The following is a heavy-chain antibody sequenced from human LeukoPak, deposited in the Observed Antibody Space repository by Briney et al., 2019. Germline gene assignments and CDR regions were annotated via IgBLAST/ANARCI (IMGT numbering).Heavy chain of an antibody. CDR3: AKGATIFGVVITQYNWFDP. CDR1: GFTFSTYG. J-gene: IGHJ5*02. D-gene: IGHD3-3*01. V-gene: IGHV3-23*01. Sequence: GGSLRLSCAASGFTFSTYGMNWVRQAPGKGLEWVSSVSSATGNSYYVGSVKGRFTISRDNSKNTLYLQMNSLRAEDTAVYYCAKGATIFGVVITQYNWFDPWGQGTLVTVSS. CDR2: VSSATGNS.